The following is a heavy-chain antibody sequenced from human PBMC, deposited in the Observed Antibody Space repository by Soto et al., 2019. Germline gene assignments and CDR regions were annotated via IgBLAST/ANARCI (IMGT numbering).Heavy chain of an antibody. CDR2: IIPISDTT. CDR1: GGTFSSYA. J-gene: IGHJ6*02. CDR3: ARSQGSSTSLEIYYYYYYGMDV. V-gene: IGHV1-69*01. D-gene: IGHD2-2*01. Sequence: QVQLVQSGAEVKKPGSSVKVSCKASGGTFSSYAISWVRQAPGQGLEWMGGIIPISDTTNYAQKFQGRVTITADEATSTASMALSSLRSEDTAVYYCARSQGSSTSLEIYYYYYYGMDVWGQGTTVTVSS.